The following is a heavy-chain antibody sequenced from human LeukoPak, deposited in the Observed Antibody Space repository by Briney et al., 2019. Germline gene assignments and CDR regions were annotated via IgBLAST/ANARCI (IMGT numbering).Heavy chain of an antibody. CDR2: IGTAGDT. J-gene: IGHJ4*02. V-gene: IGHV3-13*01. Sequence: GGSLRLSCAASRFTFSSYDMHWVRQATGKGLEWVSAIGTAGDTYYPGSVKGRFTISRENAKNSLYLQMNSLRAGDTAVYYCARVGYSYGYDYWGQGTLVTVSS. D-gene: IGHD5-18*01. CDR3: ARVGYSYGYDY. CDR1: RFTFSSYD.